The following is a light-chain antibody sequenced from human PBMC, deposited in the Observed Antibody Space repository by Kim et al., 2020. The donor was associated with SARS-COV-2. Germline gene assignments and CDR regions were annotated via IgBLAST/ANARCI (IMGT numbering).Light chain of an antibody. Sequence: EIVLTQSPGTLSLSPGESATLACRASQSINSNHLVWYQQKRGQAPRLLIYGASSRAIGVPDRFSGSGSGTDFTLRIRTLEPEDFAVYYCQQYDSSPLTFGGGTKVEI. CDR1: QSINSNH. CDR2: GAS. J-gene: IGKJ4*01. CDR3: QQYDSSPLT. V-gene: IGKV3-20*01.